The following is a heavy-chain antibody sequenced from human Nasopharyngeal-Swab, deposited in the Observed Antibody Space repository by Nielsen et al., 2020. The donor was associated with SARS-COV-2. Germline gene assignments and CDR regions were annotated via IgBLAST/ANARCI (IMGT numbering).Heavy chain of an antibody. D-gene: IGHD1-26*01. CDR2: IYSGDTT. CDR1: GFSVSSNY. J-gene: IGHJ4*02. CDR3: ARLGSIVGGTPLDY. Sequence: GGSLRLSCAASGFSVSSNYMTWVRQAPGKGLDWVSIIYSGDTTYYADSVKGRFTISRDTSKNTLYLQMNNLRVDDTAIYYCARLGSIVGGTPLDYWGQGTLVTVSS. V-gene: IGHV3-53*01.